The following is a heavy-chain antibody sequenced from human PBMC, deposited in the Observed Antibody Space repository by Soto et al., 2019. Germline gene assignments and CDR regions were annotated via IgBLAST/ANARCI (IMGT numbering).Heavy chain of an antibody. J-gene: IGHJ6*02. D-gene: IGHD2-8*01. CDR1: GGSISSSKW. CDR3: ARDWVYCTNGACYRTFRMDV. V-gene: IGHV4-4*02. CDR2: IYHSGST. Sequence: SETLSLTCAVSGGSISSSKWWIWVRQPPGKGLDWNGEIYHSGSTNYNPSLKSRFTISVDKSKNQFSLKLSSVTAADTAVYYCARDWVYCTNGACYRTFRMDVWGQGTTVTVSS.